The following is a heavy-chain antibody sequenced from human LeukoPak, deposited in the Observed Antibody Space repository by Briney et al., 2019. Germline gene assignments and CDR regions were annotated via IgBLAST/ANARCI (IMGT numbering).Heavy chain of an antibody. CDR3: AREQHYSSFDY. Sequence: SETLSLTCTVPGGSISSYYWSWIRQPPGKGQEWIGYTYCSGSTNYNPSLKSRVTISVDTSKNQFSLKLSSVTAADTAVYYCAREQHYSSFDYWGQGTLVTVSS. V-gene: IGHV4-59*01. CDR2: TYCSGST. CDR1: GGSISSYY. D-gene: IGHD4-11*01. J-gene: IGHJ4*02.